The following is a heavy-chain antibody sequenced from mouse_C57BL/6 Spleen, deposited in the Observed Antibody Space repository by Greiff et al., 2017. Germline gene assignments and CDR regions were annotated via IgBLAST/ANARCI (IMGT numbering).Heavy chain of an antibody. CDR3: ARSGTTVMDFDV. CDR2: IYPGDGDT. CDR1: GYAFSSSW. V-gene: IGHV1-82*01. Sequence: QVQLQQSGPELVKPGASVKISCKASGYAFSSSWMNWVKQRPGKGLEWIGRIYPGDGDTNYNGKFKGKATLTADKSSSTAYMQLSSLTSEDSAVYFCARSGTTVMDFDVWGTGTTGTVSS. J-gene: IGHJ1*03. D-gene: IGHD1-1*01.